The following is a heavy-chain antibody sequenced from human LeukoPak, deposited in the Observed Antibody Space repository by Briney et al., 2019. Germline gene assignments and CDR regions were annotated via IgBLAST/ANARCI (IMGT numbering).Heavy chain of an antibody. D-gene: IGHD2-21*01. V-gene: IGHV3-23*01. Sequence: PGGSPRLSWPVPGMPLRNYGMSLDRQAPRKGPGVVAGISGSGGGTSYADSVKGRFTISSDNAKYTVFLQMNRLRVEDTAVYFCAMRGVVIRVFLVGFHKEANYFESWGQGAQVTVSS. CDR3: AMRGVVIRVFLVGFHKEANYFES. J-gene: IGHJ4*02. CDR2: ISGSGGGT. CDR1: GMPLRNYG.